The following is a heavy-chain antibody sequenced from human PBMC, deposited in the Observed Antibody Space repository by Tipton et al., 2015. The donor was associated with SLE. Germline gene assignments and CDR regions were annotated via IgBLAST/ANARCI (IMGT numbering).Heavy chain of an antibody. CDR1: GFTFDGYS. J-gene: IGHJ4*02. CDR2: INWNGDGT. CDR3: AGGGDCCGGGSCYYYEM. D-gene: IGHD2-15*01. V-gene: IGHV3-20*04. Sequence: SLRLSCVASGFTFDGYSMTWVRQVPGKGLEWVSGINWNGDGTTYADSVKGRFTISKDNAKNSLYLQMNSLRVEDTAWYYCAGGGDCCGGGSCYYYEMWGEGALVTVAS.